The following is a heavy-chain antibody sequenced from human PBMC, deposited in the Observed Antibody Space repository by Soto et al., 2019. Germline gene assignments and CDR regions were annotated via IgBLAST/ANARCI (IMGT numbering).Heavy chain of an antibody. J-gene: IGHJ5*02. D-gene: IGHD6-13*01. CDR1: GGAISTRY. CDR2: IYYTGST. Sequence: PSETLSLTCTVSGGAISTRYWSWIRQPPGKGLEWIGYIYYTGSTNYSPSLKSRVTISVDTSKNQFSLKLSSVTAADTAVYYCAAIGYSSSGLIWFDPWGQGTLVT. CDR3: AAIGYSSSGLIWFDP. V-gene: IGHV4-59*08.